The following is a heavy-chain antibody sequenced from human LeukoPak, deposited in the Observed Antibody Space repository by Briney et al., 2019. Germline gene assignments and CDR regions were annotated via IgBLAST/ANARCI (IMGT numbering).Heavy chain of an antibody. J-gene: IGHJ6*02. CDR2: INPSSGGT. V-gene: IGHV1-2*02. CDR1: GYTFTNYY. Sequence: ASVRVSCKASGYTFTNYYIHWVRQAPGHGLEWRGAINPSSGGTNSAQKFQGRVSMTRDTSISTAYMEVSRLRSDDTAVFYCVRDLVTTGPYGMDVWGQGTTVTVSS. D-gene: IGHD4-17*01. CDR3: VRDLVTTGPYGMDV.